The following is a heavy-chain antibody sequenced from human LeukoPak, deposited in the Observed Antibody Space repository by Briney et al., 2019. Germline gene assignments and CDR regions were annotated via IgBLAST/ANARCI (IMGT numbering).Heavy chain of an antibody. CDR3: ARGLWSAHRREYYFDS. D-gene: IGHD3-3*01. CDR1: GYTFTNYA. V-gene: IGHV1-3*04. Sequence: ASVKVSCKASGYTFTNYAVNWMRQAPGQRLEWMGWINTGNGDTKFSQDYQARVTITRDASASTAYMELSSLTSEDTAVYFCARGLWSAHRREYYFDSWGQGTLVTVSS. CDR2: INTGNGDT. J-gene: IGHJ4*02.